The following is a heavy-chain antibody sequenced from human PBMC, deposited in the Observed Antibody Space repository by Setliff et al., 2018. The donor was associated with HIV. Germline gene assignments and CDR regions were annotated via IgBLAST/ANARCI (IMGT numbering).Heavy chain of an antibody. V-gene: IGHV5-51*01. CDR2: LYPGDSDT. D-gene: IGHD3-22*01. Sequence: PGESLKISCKTSGYSFTTYWIGWVRRMPGKGLEWMAILYPGDSDTRYSPSFQSQVTVPADKFIGTAYLQWNSLKASDTALYFCARAPNSPYDSNVWYADHWGQGTTVTVSS. CDR3: ARAPNSPYDSNVWYADH. J-gene: IGHJ4*01. CDR1: GYSFTTYW.